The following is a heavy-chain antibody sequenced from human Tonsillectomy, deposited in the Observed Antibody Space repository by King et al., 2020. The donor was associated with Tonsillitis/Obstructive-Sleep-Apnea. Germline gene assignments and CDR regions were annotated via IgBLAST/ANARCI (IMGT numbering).Heavy chain of an antibody. D-gene: IGHD6-19*01. V-gene: IGHV4-34*01. CDR2: LNHIGST. Sequence: VQLQQWGAGLLKPSETLSLTCAVYGGSFSGYYWSWIRQPPGKGLEWIGELNHIGSTNYNPSLKSRVTISVDTSKNQFSLNLSSLTAADTAVYYCARRIAVAGYYFDSWGQGTLVTVSS. CDR1: GGSFSGYY. J-gene: IGHJ4*02. CDR3: ARRIAVAGYYFDS.